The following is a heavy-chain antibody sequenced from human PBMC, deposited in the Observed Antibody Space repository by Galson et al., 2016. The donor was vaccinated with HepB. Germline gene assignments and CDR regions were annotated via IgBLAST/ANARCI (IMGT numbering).Heavy chain of an antibody. CDR1: GFNFGAYS. D-gene: IGHD6-13*01. CDR3: ARHSRPEWGIEPPGTRWFDP. CDR2: ISNTRSVI. V-gene: IGHV3-48*02. Sequence: SLRLSCAASGFNFGAYSMNWVRQAPGKGLEWISYISNTRSVIHYADSVKGRFTISRDNVNNSLYLQMNSLRDEDTAVYYCARHSRPEWGIEPPGTRWFDPWGQGTLVTVSS. J-gene: IGHJ5*02.